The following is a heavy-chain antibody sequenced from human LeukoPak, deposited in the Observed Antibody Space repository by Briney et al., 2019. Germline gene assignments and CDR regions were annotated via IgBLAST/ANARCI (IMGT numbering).Heavy chain of an antibody. CDR2: ISDSGNT. CDR3: AKAPVTTCRGAYCYPFDY. CDR1: GFTLSSYA. J-gene: IGHJ4*02. V-gene: IGHV3-23*01. D-gene: IGHD2-21*01. Sequence: SGGSLRLSCAASGFTLSSYAMSWVRQAPGKGLEWVSAISDSGNTYHADSVKGRFTTSRDSSKNTLFLQMNRLRPEDAAVYYCAKAPVTTCRGAYCYPFDYWGQGTLVTVSS.